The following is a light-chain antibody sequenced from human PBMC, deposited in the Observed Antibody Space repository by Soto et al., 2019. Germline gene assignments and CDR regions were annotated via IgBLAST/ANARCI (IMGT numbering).Light chain of an antibody. J-gene: IGKJ1*01. CDR1: QSVSSSY. CDR2: GAS. V-gene: IGKV3-20*01. Sequence: EIVLTQSPGTLSLSPGERATLSCRASQSVSSSYSAWYQQKPGQAPRLLIYGASSRATGIPDRFSGSGSGTDFTLTISRLEPEDFAVYYCQQYGRSRWTFGQGTKVDLK. CDR3: QQYGRSRWT.